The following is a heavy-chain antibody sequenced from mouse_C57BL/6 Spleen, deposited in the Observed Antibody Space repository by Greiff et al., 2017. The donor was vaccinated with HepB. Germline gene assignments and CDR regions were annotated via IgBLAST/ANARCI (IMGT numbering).Heavy chain of an antibody. J-gene: IGHJ4*01. CDR2: INYDGSST. V-gene: IGHV5-16*01. D-gene: IGHD2-3*01. CDR3: ARDQSIYDGYYGAMDY. CDR1: GFTFSDYY. Sequence: EVHLVESEGGLVQPGSSMKLSCTASGFTFSDYYMAWVRQVPEKGLEWVANINYDGSSTYYLDSLKSRFIISRDNAKNILYLQMSSLKSEDTATYYCARDQSIYDGYYGAMDYWGQGTSVTVSS.